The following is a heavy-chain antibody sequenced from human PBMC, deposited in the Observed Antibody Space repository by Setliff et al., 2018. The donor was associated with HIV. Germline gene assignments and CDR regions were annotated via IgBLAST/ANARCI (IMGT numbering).Heavy chain of an antibody. CDR2: IYPGDSDT. CDR3: ARHSHYDRSGYYYHKMPDDAFDI. D-gene: IGHD3-22*01. J-gene: IGHJ3*02. V-gene: IGHV5-51*01. CDR1: GYSFTGYW. Sequence: HGESLTISCKASGYSFTGYWIGWARQMPGKGLEWMGIIYPGDSDTRYSPSFQGQVTISTDKSISTAFLQWSSLKASDTAMYYCARHSHYDRSGYYYHKMPDDAFDIWGQGTMVTVS.